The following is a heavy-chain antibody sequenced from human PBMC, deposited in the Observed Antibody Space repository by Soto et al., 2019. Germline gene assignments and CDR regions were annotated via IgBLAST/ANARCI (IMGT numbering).Heavy chain of an antibody. CDR1: GFTFSSYS. CDR3: SDGAPKWFDP. V-gene: IGHV3-23*01. J-gene: IGHJ5*02. CDR2: ISGSGVST. Sequence: GGSLRLSCAASGFTFSSYSMSWVRQAPGKGLEWVSAISGSGVSTYYADSVKGRFTISRDNSKNTLYLQMNSLRAEDTAVYYCSDGAPKWFDPWDQGTLLAFSS. D-gene: IGHD3-10*01.